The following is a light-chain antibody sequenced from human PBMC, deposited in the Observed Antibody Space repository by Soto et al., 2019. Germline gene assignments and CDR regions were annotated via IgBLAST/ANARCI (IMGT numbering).Light chain of an antibody. V-gene: IGKV3-11*01. Sequence: EIVLTQSPATLSLSPGERATLSCRASQSVRSYLAWYQQKPGQAPRLLIYDASNRATGIPARFSGSGSGTDFTLTISSLEPEDFAIYYCQQRSSWPLTFGGGTK. CDR3: QQRSSWPLT. J-gene: IGKJ4*01. CDR2: DAS. CDR1: QSVRSY.